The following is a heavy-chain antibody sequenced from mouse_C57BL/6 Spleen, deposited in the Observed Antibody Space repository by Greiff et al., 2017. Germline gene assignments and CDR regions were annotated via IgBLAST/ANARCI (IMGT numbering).Heavy chain of an antibody. J-gene: IGHJ3*01. D-gene: IGHD2-4*01. Sequence: QVQLQQPGAELVKPGASVKLSCKASGYTFTSYWMHWVKQRPGQGLEWIGMIHPNSGSTNYNEKFKSKATLTVDKSSSTAYMQLSSLTSEDSAVYYCARRVYYDYDEGFAYWGQGTLVTVSA. CDR2: IHPNSGST. V-gene: IGHV1-64*01. CDR3: ARRVYYDYDEGFAY. CDR1: GYTFTSYW.